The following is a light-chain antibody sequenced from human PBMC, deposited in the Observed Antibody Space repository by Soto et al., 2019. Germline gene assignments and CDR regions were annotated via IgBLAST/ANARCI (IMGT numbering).Light chain of an antibody. CDR3: LKHNSAPWT. V-gene: IGKV1-27*01. CDR1: QGISNY. J-gene: IGKJ1*01. Sequence: DIQMTQSPSSLSASVGDRVTITCRASQGISNYLAWFQQKPGKVPQLLIYSASTLESGVPARFSGSGSGTDFTLTISSLQPEDVATYYCLKHNSAPWTFGHGTKVEIK. CDR2: SAS.